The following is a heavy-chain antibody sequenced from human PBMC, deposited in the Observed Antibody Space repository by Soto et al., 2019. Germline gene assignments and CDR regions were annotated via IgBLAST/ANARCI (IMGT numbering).Heavy chain of an antibody. D-gene: IGHD5-18*01. V-gene: IGHV3-74*01. Sequence: GGSLRLSCAASGFSFSTYWMHWVRQAPGKGLVWVSRIRGDGSSPNYADSVKGRFTVSRDNAKNTLFLQMSSLRAEDTAVYYCARGGYSYHLDYWGQGTLVTVSS. J-gene: IGHJ4*02. CDR2: IRGDGSSP. CDR3: ARGGYSYHLDY. CDR1: GFSFSTYW.